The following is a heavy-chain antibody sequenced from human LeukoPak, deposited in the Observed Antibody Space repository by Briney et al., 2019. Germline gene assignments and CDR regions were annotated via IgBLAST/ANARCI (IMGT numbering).Heavy chain of an antibody. CDR1: GFTFSSYS. V-gene: IGHV3-53*01. D-gene: IGHD1-1*01. CDR2: IYSGGNT. CDR3: ARETGKRGMDV. J-gene: IGHJ6*02. Sequence: GGSLRLSCAASGFTFSSYSMNWVRQAPGKGLEWVSVIYSGGNTYYADSVKGRFTISRDNSKNTLYLQMNSLRAEDTAVYYCARETGKRGMDVWGQGTTVTVSS.